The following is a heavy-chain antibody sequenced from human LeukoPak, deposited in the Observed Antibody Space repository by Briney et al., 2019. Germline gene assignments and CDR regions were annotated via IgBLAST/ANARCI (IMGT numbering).Heavy chain of an antibody. Sequence: GGSLRLSCAASGFTFSSYSMNWVRQAPGKGLEWVSFISSSSSYIYYADSVKGRFTISRDNAKNSLYLQMNSLRAEDTAVYYCARSTDYYDSSGYFIYWGQGTLVTVSS. D-gene: IGHD3-22*01. V-gene: IGHV3-21*01. CDR2: ISSSSSYI. J-gene: IGHJ4*02. CDR3: ARSTDYYDSSGYFIY. CDR1: GFTFSSYS.